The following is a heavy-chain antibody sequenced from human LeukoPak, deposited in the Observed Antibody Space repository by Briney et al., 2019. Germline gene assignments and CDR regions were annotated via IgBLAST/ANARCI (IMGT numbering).Heavy chain of an antibody. Sequence: GGSLRLSCAASGFTFSSYAMSWVRQAPGKGLEWVSAISGSGGSTYYADSVKGRFTISRDNSKNTLYLQMNSLRAEDTAVYYGAKDLEGLFWAPTYYYYGMDVWGQGTTVTVSS. CDR1: GFTFSSYA. D-gene: IGHD3-3*01. CDR3: AKDLEGLFWAPTYYYYGMDV. J-gene: IGHJ6*02. V-gene: IGHV3-23*01. CDR2: ISGSGGST.